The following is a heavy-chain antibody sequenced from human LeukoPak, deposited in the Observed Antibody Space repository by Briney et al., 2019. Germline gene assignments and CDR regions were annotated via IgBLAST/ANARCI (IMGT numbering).Heavy chain of an antibody. D-gene: IGHD7-27*01. CDR1: GGSISSYY. CDR2: IYYSGST. Sequence: PSETLSLTCTVSGGSISSYYWSWIRQPPRKGLEWIGYIYYSGSTNYNPSLKSRVTISADTSKNQFSLKLNSVTAADTAVYYCARDKNWGGAIDFWGQGAMVTVSS. V-gene: IGHV4-59*12. J-gene: IGHJ3*01. CDR3: ARDKNWGGAIDF.